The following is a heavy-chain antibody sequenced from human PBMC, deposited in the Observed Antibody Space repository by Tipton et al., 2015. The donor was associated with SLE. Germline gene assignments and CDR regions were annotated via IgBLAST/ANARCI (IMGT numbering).Heavy chain of an antibody. J-gene: IGHJ4*02. CDR3: ARHARWFSSSWSHFDY. D-gene: IGHD6-13*01. Sequence: TLSLTCTVSGGSISSGSYYWGWIRQPAGKGLEWIGRIYTSGSTNYNPSLKSRVTISVDTSKNQFSLNLNSVTAADPAVYYCARHARWFSSSWSHFDYWGQGTLVTVSS. V-gene: IGHV4-61*02. CDR1: GGSISSGSYY. CDR2: IYTSGST.